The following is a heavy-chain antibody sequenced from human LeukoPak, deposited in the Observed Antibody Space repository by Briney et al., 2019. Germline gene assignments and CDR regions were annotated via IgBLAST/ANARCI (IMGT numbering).Heavy chain of an antibody. D-gene: IGHD5-12*01. V-gene: IGHV3-69-1*01. CDR1: GFTVSSNY. CDR2: IRSSSET. J-gene: IGHJ5*02. Sequence: PGGSLRLSCAASGFTVSSNYMNWVRQAPGKGLEWVSHIRSSSETFYADSVKGRFTISRDNARNSLYLQMNNLRGEDTAIYYCARDAGNSGYGCDLWGQGTLVTVSS. CDR3: ARDAGNSGYGCDL.